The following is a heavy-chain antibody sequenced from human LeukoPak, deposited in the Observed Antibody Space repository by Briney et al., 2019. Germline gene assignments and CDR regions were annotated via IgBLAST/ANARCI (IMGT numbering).Heavy chain of an antibody. Sequence: GSLRLSCAASGFTFSSYSMNWVRQAPGKGLEWVSSISSSSSYIYYADSVKGRFTISRDNAKNSLYLQMNSLRAEDTAVYYCVRDCFPYYYGSGSFLGFDPWGQGTLVTVSS. D-gene: IGHD3-10*01. J-gene: IGHJ5*02. CDR3: VRDCFPYYYGSGSFLGFDP. V-gene: IGHV3-21*01. CDR1: GFTFSSYS. CDR2: ISSSSSYI.